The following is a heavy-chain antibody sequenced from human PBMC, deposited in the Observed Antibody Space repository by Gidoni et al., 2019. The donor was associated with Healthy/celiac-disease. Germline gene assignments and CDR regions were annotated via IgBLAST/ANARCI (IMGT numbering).Heavy chain of an antibody. D-gene: IGHD1-7*01. CDR2: MYYSWST. Sequence: QLQLQESGPGLVTPSETLSLTCTVSGGSISSSSYYWGWIRQPPGKGLEWIGSMYYSWSTYYNPSLKSRVTISVDTSKNQFSLKLSSVTAADTAVYYCATFNWNYEPNWFDPWGQGTLVTVSS. V-gene: IGHV4-39*01. CDR1: GGSISSSSYY. CDR3: ATFNWNYEPNWFDP. J-gene: IGHJ5*02.